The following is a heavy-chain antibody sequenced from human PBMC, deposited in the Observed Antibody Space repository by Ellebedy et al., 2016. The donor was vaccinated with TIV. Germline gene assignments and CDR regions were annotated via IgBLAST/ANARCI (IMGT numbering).Heavy chain of an antibody. V-gene: IGHV3-23*01. CDR3: AKGRGGGSDSSAPRYYFDY. CDR1: GFTFSSFA. J-gene: IGHJ4*02. CDR2: ITKSGDST. D-gene: IGHD3-22*01. Sequence: GESLKISCSASGFTFSSFAMSWVRQAPGKGLEWVSSITKSGDSTYYADSVKGQFTISRDNSKKTLYLQMNSLRAEDTAIYYCAKGRGGGSDSSAPRYYFDYWGLGTLVTVSS.